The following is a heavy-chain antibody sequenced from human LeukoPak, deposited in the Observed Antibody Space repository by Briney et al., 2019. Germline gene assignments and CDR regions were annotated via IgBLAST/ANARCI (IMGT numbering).Heavy chain of an antibody. CDR3: ARDRLVGGSGVDY. J-gene: IGHJ4*02. CDR1: GYTFTGYY. CDR2: VNPNSGRT. Sequence: GASVKVSCKASGYTFTGYYIHWVRQAPGQGLEWMGWVNPNSGRTHYAQKFLGRVTMTRDTSINTAYMELRMLNSADTAVFYCARDRLVGGSGVDYWGPGTLVTVSS. D-gene: IGHD3-10*01. V-gene: IGHV1-2*02.